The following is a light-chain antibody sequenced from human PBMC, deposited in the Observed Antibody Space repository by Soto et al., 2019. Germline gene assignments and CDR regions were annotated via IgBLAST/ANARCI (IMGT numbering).Light chain of an antibody. CDR1: DGSIASNY. CDR2: ENN. J-gene: IGLJ2*01. CDR3: QSYDSDFVV. Sequence: NFMLAQPHSVSESPGKTVTISCSGSDGSIASNYVQWYQQRPGSAPTTVIYENNQRLSGVPDRFSGSTDGSSNSASLTISGLQTEDEADYYCQSYDSDFVVFGGGTKLTVL. V-gene: IGLV6-57*02.